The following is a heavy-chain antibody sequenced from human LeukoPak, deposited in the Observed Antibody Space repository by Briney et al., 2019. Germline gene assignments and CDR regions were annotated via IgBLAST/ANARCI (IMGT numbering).Heavy chain of an antibody. Sequence: SETLSLTCSISGDSISSYYWNWLRQPPGKELEWIGYVYYNGGTNYNPSLKSRVTLSVDTSKNEFSLKLNSVTAAGTALYYCARGAVEWLFDYDYYYMDVWGKGTPVIVSS. D-gene: IGHD3-3*01. CDR2: VYYNGGT. J-gene: IGHJ6*03. V-gene: IGHV4-59*01. CDR3: ARGAVEWLFDYDYYYMDV. CDR1: GDSISSYY.